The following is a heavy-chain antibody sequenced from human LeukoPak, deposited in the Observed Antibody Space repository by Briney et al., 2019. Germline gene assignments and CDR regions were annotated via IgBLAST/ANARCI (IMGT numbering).Heavy chain of an antibody. J-gene: IGHJ6*02. CDR1: GFTFSSYS. Sequence: PGGSLRPSCAASGFTFSSYSMHWVRQAPGKGLEWVAVISYDGSNKYYADSVKGRFTISRDNSKNTLYLQMNSLRAEDTAVYYCAKTSDGDYAYYYYGMDVWGQGTTVTVSS. D-gene: IGHD4-17*01. CDR2: ISYDGSNK. V-gene: IGHV3-30*18. CDR3: AKTSDGDYAYYYYGMDV.